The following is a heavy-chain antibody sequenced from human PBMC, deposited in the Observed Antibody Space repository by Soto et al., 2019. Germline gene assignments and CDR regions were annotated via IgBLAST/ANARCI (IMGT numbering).Heavy chain of an antibody. Sequence: GLPLRRPCSASGFSLSSHDMNWVRKAKGKGLEWVSSISSSSSYIYYADSVKGRFTISRDNAKNSLYLQMNSLRAEDTAVYYCARGTYYYDSSGYYAYWGQGTLVTVSS. CDR2: ISSSSSYI. CDR1: GFSLSSHD. CDR3: ARGTYYYDSSGYYAY. V-gene: IGHV3-21*01. D-gene: IGHD3-22*01. J-gene: IGHJ4*01.